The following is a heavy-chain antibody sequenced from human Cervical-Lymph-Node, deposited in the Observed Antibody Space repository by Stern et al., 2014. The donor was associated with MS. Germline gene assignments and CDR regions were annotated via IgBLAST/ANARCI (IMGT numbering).Heavy chain of an antibody. D-gene: IGHD2-15*01. V-gene: IGHV1-2*06. CDR1: GYTFTGYY. Sequence: QLVQSGAEVKKPGASVKVSCKASGYTFTGYYMHWVRQAPGQGLEWMGRINPNSGGTNYAQKFQGRVTMTRDTSISTAYMELSRLRSDDTAVYYCARGLYCSGGSCYYYFGMDVWGQGTTVTVSS. CDR3: ARGLYCSGGSCYYYFGMDV. CDR2: INPNSGGT. J-gene: IGHJ6*02.